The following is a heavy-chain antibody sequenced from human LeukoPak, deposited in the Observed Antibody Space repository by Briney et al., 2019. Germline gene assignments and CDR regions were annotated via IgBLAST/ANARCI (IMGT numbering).Heavy chain of an antibody. J-gene: IGHJ4*02. CDR1: GFTFSTYA. Sequence: GGSLRLSCAASGFTFSTYAMSWVRQAAGKGLEWVSLISGSGGGTYYADSVKGRFTISRDNSKNTLYLQMNSLRAEDTAVYYCAKVGSDDYVWGSYRYTYLDYWGQGTLVTVSS. V-gene: IGHV3-23*01. CDR3: AKVGSDDYVWGSYRYTYLDY. CDR2: ISGSGGGT. D-gene: IGHD3-16*02.